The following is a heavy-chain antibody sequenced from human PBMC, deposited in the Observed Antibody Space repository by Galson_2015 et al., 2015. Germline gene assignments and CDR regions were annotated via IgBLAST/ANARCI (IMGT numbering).Heavy chain of an antibody. CDR3: ARVNRYCSSTSCPNYYYGMDV. V-gene: IGHV3-53*01. Sequence: SLRLSCAASGFTVSSNYMSWVRQAPGKGLEWVSVIYSGGSTYYADSVKGRFTISRDNSKNTLYLQMNSLRAEDTAVYYCARVNRYCSSTSCPNYYYGMDVWGQGTTVTVSS. D-gene: IGHD2-2*01. CDR2: IYSGGST. J-gene: IGHJ6*02. CDR1: GFTVSSNY.